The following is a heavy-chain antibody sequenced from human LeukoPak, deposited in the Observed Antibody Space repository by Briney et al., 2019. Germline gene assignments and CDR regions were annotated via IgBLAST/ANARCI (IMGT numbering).Heavy chain of an antibody. CDR2: IKSKTDGGTT. V-gene: IGHV3-15*01. J-gene: IGHJ4*02. CDR3: TTDGFIVGASFDY. CDR1: GFTFSSYA. D-gene: IGHD1-26*01. Sequence: GGSLRLSCAASGFTFSSYAMSWVRQAPGKGLEWVGRIKSKTDGGTTDYAAPVKGRFTISRDDSKNTLYLQMNSLKTEDTAVYYCTTDGFIVGASFDYWGQGTLVTVSS.